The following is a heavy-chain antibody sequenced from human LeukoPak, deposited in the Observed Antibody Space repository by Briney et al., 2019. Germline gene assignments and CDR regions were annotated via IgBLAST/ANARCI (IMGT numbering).Heavy chain of an antibody. CDR3: ARHLGMSTLDY. D-gene: IGHD5/OR15-5a*01. Sequence: SEPLSLPCTVSGGSLSRSSKYWGWIRQSPGRGAVWIWNFYYSGSTYCNPSLKSRVTISVDKSKNQFSLNLRSVTAADTAGCYCARHLGMSTLDYWGQGTLVTVSS. CDR2: FYYSGST. CDR1: GGSLSRSSKY. V-gene: IGHV4-39*01. J-gene: IGHJ4*02.